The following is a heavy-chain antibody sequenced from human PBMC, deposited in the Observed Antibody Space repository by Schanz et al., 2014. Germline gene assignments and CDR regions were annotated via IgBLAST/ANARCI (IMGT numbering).Heavy chain of an antibody. Sequence: EVQLLESGGGLIQPGGSLRLSCAASGFTFSDYYMSWVRQAPGRGLEWVSRINGDGSNTNYADSVKGRFTISRDNAKNTMYLQMNSLRAEDTAVYYCANNWNLDYWGQGTLVTVSS. CDR3: ANNWNLDY. CDR1: GFTFSDYY. CDR2: INGDGSNT. D-gene: IGHD1-20*01. V-gene: IGHV3-74*02. J-gene: IGHJ4*02.